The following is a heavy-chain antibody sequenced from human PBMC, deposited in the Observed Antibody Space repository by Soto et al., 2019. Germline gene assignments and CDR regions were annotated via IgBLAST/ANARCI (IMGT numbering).Heavy chain of an antibody. J-gene: IGHJ4*02. CDR3: ASLRGFDASVVTTVFDY. CDR1: GGSISSYY. V-gene: IGHV4-59*01. CDR2: IYYSGST. D-gene: IGHD4-4*01. Sequence: SETLSLTCTVSGGSISSYYWSWIRQPPGKGLEWIGYIYYSGSTNYNPSLKSRVTISVDTSKNQFSLKLSSVTAADTAVYYCASLRGFDASVVTTVFDYWGQGTLVTVSS.